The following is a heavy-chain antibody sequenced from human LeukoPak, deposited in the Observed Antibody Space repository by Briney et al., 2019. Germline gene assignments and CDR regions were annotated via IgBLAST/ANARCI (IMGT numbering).Heavy chain of an antibody. J-gene: IGHJ4*02. V-gene: IGHV4-39*01. CDR2: IYYSGST. CDR1: GGSISSSSYY. D-gene: IGHD3-22*01. Sequence: PSETLFLTCTVSGGSISSSSYYWGWIRQPPGKGLEWIGSIYYSGSTYYNPSLKSRVTISVDTSKNQFSLKLSSVTAADTAVYYCARLSTMIVAYWGQGTLVTVSS. CDR3: ARLSTMIVAY.